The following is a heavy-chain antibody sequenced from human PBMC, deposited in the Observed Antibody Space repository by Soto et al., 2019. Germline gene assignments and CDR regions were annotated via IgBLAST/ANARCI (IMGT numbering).Heavy chain of an antibody. CDR3: ARDRGGVPAARLRYYYYGMDV. V-gene: IGHV1-69*01. CDR2: IIPIFGTA. J-gene: IGHJ6*02. CDR1: GGTFSSYA. Sequence: QVQLVQSGAEVKKPGSSVKVSCKASGGTFSSYAISWVRQAPGQGLEWMGGIIPIFGTANYAQTFQGSVTSTADEYTSTADMELSSLRSEDTAVYYCARDRGGVPAARLRYYYYGMDVWGQGTTVTVSS. D-gene: IGHD2-2*01.